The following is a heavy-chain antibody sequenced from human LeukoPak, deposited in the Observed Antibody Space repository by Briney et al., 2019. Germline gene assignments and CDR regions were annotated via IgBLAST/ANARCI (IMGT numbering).Heavy chain of an antibody. Sequence: GGSLRLPCAASGFTFSDHYMDWVRQAPGKGLEWVGRTRKKTNSYTTEYAASVKGRFTISRDDSKNSLYLQMNSLKAEDTAVYYCAELGITMIGGVWGKGTTVTISS. CDR3: AELGITMIGGV. CDR1: GFTFSDHY. V-gene: IGHV3-72*01. D-gene: IGHD3-10*02. J-gene: IGHJ6*04. CDR2: TRKKTNSYTT.